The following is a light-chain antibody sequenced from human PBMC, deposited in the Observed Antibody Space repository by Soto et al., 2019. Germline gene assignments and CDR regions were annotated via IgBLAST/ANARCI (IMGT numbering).Light chain of an antibody. CDR3: SSYADSNIVV. V-gene: IGLV2-8*01. Sequence: QSALTQPPSVSGSPGQSVTISCTGTSSDVGGYNFVSWYQQHPGKAPKLMIYEVSERPSGVPDRFSGSKSGNTASLTVSGLQAEDEADYYCSSYADSNIVVFGGGTKLTVL. CDR1: SSDVGGYNF. CDR2: EVS. J-gene: IGLJ2*01.